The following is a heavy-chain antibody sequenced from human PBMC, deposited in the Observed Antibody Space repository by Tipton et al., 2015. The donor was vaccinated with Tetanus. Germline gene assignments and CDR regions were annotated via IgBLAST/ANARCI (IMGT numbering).Heavy chain of an antibody. Sequence: LRLSCAVYGGSLSRYYWTWIRQPPGKGLEWIGEVDDSGSTNYSPSLKSRVTISLDTSKNQFSLKLTSVTAADTAVYYCARDLAVAFDRWGRGTLVTVSS. D-gene: IGHD6-19*01. CDR3: ARDLAVAFDR. J-gene: IGHJ5*02. CDR2: VDDSGST. V-gene: IGHV4-34*01. CDR1: GGSLSRYY.